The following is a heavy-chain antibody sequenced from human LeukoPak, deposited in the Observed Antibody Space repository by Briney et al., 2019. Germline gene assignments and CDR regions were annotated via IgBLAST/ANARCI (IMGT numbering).Heavy chain of an antibody. J-gene: IGHJ4*02. Sequence: PSETLSLTCAVYGGSFSGYYWSWIRQPPGKGLEWIGYIYYSGSTNYNPSLKSRVTISVDTSKNQFSLKLSSVTAADTAVYYCARDQGAGTIDYWGQGTLVTVSS. CDR3: ARDQGAGTIDY. D-gene: IGHD6-19*01. V-gene: IGHV4-59*01. CDR1: GGSFSGYY. CDR2: IYYSGST.